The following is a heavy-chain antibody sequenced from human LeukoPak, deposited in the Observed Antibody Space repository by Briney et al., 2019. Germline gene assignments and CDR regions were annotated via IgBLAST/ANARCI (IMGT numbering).Heavy chain of an antibody. V-gene: IGHV4-39*07. CDR1: GASISSTSYH. Sequence: SETLSLTCTVSGASISSTSYHWGWIRQPPGKGLEWIGSTYYRGTTYYNPSLKSRVTISVDTSKNQFSLKLSSVTAADTAVYYCARARSSGWSGRNYYYMDVWGKGTTVTISS. D-gene: IGHD6-19*01. CDR2: TYYRGTT. J-gene: IGHJ6*03. CDR3: ARARSSGWSGRNYYYMDV.